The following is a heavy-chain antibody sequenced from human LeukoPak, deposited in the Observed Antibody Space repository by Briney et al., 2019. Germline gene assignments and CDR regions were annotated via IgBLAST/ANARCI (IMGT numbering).Heavy chain of an antibody. D-gene: IGHD3-10*01. CDR2: IYYSGST. CDR3: ARVNYYGSGSRYYYYGMDV. CDR1: GGSISSGGYY. V-gene: IGHV4-31*03. Sequence: NSSETLSLTCTVSGGSISSGGYYWSWIRQHPGKGLEWIGYIYYSGSTYYNPSLKSRVTISVDTSKNQFSLKLSSVTAADTAVYYCARVNYYGSGSRYYYYGMDVWGQGTAVTVSS. J-gene: IGHJ6*02.